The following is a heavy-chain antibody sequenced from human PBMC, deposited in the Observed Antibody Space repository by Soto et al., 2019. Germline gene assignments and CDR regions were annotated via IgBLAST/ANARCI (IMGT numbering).Heavy chain of an antibody. CDR2: TYPGDSDT. CDR1: GYTFSNNW. V-gene: IGHV5-51*01. Sequence: PGESLKISCEGSGYTFSNNWIAWVRQMPGKGLEWMGVTYPGDSDTRYSPSFQGQVTISADKSINTAYLQWSSLKASDTAMYYCARTYDSSSRYYFDHWGQGTLVTVS. D-gene: IGHD3-22*01. J-gene: IGHJ4*02. CDR3: ARTYDSSSRYYFDH.